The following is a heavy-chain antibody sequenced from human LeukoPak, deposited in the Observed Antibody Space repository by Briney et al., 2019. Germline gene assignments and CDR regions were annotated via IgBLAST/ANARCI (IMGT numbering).Heavy chain of an antibody. Sequence: GGSLRLSCAASGFTFSSYGMYWVRQAPGKGLEWVANIKQDGSEKYYVDSVKGRFTISRDNAKNSLYLQMNSLRAEDTALYYCAKDIRGSTSWYGLDYWGQGTLVTVSS. CDR3: AKDIRGSTSWYGLDY. CDR1: GFTFSSYG. J-gene: IGHJ4*02. D-gene: IGHD6-13*01. CDR2: IKQDGSEK. V-gene: IGHV3-7*03.